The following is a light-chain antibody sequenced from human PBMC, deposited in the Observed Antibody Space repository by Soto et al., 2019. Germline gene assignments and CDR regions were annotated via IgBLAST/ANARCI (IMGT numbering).Light chain of an antibody. Sequence: EIVLTQSPATLSLSTRERANLSCRASQFIDSYLAWYRQIPGQAPRLLIYGASTRATGVPARFSGSGSGTEFTLTITSLQSEDFAVYCCQQYNNWPLTVGPGTRLEIK. CDR2: GAS. CDR1: QFIDSY. J-gene: IGKJ5*01. CDR3: QQYNNWPLT. V-gene: IGKV3D-15*01.